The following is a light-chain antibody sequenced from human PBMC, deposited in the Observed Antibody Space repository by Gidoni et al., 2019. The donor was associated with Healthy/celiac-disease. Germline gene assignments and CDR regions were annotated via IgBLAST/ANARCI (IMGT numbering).Light chain of an antibody. V-gene: IGKV3-20*01. CDR3: QQYGSTTLT. CDR2: GAA. Sequence: GTPSVSPAETAARSGRASQSVSSSYLAWYQQKPGQAPRILIYGAASRATGVPDRFSGSGSGTDFTLTISRLEPEDFAVYYCQQYGSTTLTFGQGTKVEIK. J-gene: IGKJ1*01. CDR1: QSVSSSY.